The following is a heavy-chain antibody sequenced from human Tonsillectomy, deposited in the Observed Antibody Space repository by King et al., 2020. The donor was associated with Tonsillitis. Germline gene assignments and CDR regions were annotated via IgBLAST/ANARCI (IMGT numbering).Heavy chain of an antibody. Sequence: VQLVESGGGLVQPGGSLRLSCAASGFTVSSNYMSWVRQAPGKGLEWVSVIYNGGSTYYADSVKGRFTISRHNSKNTLYLQMNSLRAEDTAVYYCARGPDTAMIGYDYWGHGTLVTVSS. CDR3: ARGPDTAMIGYDY. J-gene: IGHJ4*01. D-gene: IGHD5-18*01. CDR2: IYNGGST. CDR1: GFTVSSNY. V-gene: IGHV3-53*04.